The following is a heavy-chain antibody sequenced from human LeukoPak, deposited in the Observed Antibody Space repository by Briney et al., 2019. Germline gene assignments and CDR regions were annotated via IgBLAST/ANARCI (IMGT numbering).Heavy chain of an antibody. Sequence: ASVKVSCKHSGGTFSSYAISWVRQAPGQGLEWMGRIIPILGIANYAQKFQGRVTITTDKSTSTAYMELSSLRSEDTAVYYCVRDGGYYDSSGSPGMDVWGQGTTVTVSS. V-gene: IGHV1-69*04. CDR2: IIPILGIA. J-gene: IGHJ6*01. D-gene: IGHD3-22*01. CDR1: GGTFSSYA. CDR3: VRDGGYYDSSGSPGMDV.